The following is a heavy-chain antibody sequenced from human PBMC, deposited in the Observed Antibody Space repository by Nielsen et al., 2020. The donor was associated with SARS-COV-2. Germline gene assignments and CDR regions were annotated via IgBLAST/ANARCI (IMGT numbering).Heavy chain of an antibody. D-gene: IGHD3-9*01. V-gene: IGHV2-70*17. J-gene: IGHJ4*02. Sequence: SGPTLVKPTWTLTLTCTFSGFSLNTYEMCVAWIRQPPGKALEWLARINWDDSEFYDTSLKTRLTIYTDTHRSQVVLTMTNMDPVDTATYYCARIHYDIYFDYWGQGTLVTVSS. CDR2: INWDDSE. CDR1: GFSLNTYEMC. CDR3: ARIHYDIYFDY.